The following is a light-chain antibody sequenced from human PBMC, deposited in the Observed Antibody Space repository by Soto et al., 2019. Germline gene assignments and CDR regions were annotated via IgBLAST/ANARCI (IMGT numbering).Light chain of an antibody. CDR2: DVS. CDR1: SSDVGGYNY. J-gene: IGLJ1*01. CDR3: SSYTSSSLYV. Sequence: QSALTQPASVSGSPGQSITISCTGTSSDVGGYNYVSWYQQHPGKAPKLIIYDVSYRPSGVSDRFSGSKSGNTASLTISGLQAEDEADYYCSSYTSSSLYVFGTGTKLTVL. V-gene: IGLV2-14*03.